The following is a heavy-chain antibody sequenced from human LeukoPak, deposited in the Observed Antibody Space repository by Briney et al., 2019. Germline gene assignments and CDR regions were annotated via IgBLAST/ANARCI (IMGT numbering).Heavy chain of an antibody. CDR1: EFTFSSYE. CDR3: ARGVDSLSH. V-gene: IGHV3-48*03. D-gene: IGHD3-22*01. J-gene: IGHJ4*02. CDR2: ISTSGSTI. Sequence: GGSLRLSCAASEFTFSSYEMNWVRQAPGKGLEWVSYISTSGSTIYYADSVKGRFTISRDNAKNTLYLQMNSLRAEDTAVYYCARGVDSLSHWGQGALVTVSS.